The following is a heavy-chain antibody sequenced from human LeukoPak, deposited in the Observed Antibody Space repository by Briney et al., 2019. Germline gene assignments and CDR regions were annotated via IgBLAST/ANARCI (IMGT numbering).Heavy chain of an antibody. Sequence: GGSLRLSCAASGFTFSSYSMNWVRQAPGKGLEWVSSIISSSSYIYYADSVKGRFTISRDNAKNSLYLQMNSLRAEDTAVYYCAREGITGMIDYWGQGTLVTVSS. J-gene: IGHJ4*02. V-gene: IGHV3-21*01. D-gene: IGHD1-20*01. CDR1: GFTFSSYS. CDR3: AREGITGMIDY. CDR2: IISSSSYI.